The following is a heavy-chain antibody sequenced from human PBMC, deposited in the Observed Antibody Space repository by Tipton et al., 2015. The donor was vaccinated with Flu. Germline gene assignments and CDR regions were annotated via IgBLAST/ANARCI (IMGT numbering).Heavy chain of an antibody. J-gene: IGHJ4*02. CDR1: GGSVSSGSYY. CDR3: ARGDFWSGYYVDY. D-gene: IGHD3-3*01. CDR2: IYYSGST. V-gene: IGHV4-61*01. Sequence: TLPLTCTVSGGSVSSGSYYWSWIRQPPGKGLEWIGYIYYSGSTNYNPSLKSRVTISVDTSKNQFSLKLSSVTAADTAVYYCARGDFWSGYYVDYWGQGTLVTVSS.